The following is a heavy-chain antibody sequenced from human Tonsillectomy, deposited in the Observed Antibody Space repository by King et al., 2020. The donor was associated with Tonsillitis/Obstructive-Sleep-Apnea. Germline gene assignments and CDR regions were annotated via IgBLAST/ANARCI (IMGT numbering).Heavy chain of an antibody. J-gene: IGHJ4*02. D-gene: IGHD4-17*01. CDR2: IKQDGSEK. CDR1: GFILSNSW. CDR3: ARGDYGDYVSYFDY. V-gene: IGHV3-7*01. Sequence: VQLVESGGGLVQPGGSLRLSCAASGFILSNSWMSWVRQAPGKGLEWVANIKQDGSEKYYVDSVKGRFTVSRDNAKNSLYLQMNSLRAEDTAVYYCARGDYGDYVSYFDYWGQGTLVTVSS.